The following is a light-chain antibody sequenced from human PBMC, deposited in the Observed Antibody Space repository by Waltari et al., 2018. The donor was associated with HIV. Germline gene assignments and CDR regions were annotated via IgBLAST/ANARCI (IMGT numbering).Light chain of an antibody. CDR1: SSDVGGYNY. Sequence: QYALTQPAYVSGSPGQSITISCTGTSSDVGGYNYVSWYQQHPGKAPKLIIYEVSNRHSGVSNRFSGSKSGNTASLTISGLQAEDEADYYCSSYTSSSTPYVFGTGTKVTVL. J-gene: IGLJ1*01. CDR3: SSYTSSSTPYV. V-gene: IGLV2-14*01. CDR2: EVS.